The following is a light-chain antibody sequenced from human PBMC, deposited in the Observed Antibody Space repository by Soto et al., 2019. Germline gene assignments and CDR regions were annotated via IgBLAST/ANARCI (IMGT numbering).Light chain of an antibody. CDR3: AAWDYILSVPV. CDR1: SSNIGSNY. Sequence: QSVLTQPPSASGTPGQRVTISCSGSSSNIGSNYVYWYQQLPGTAPKLLIYRNNQRPSGVPDRFSGSKSVTSASLAISGLRSEDEADSYCAAWDYILSVPVFGGGTQLTVL. CDR2: RNN. V-gene: IGLV1-47*01. J-gene: IGLJ7*01.